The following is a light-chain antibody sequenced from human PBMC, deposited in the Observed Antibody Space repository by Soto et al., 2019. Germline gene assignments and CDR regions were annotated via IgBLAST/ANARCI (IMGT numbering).Light chain of an antibody. CDR1: QSPVSRVGNTS. CDR2: EVS. CDR3: MQATHWPPYT. J-gene: IGKJ2*01. V-gene: IGKV2-30*01. Sequence: DVVMTQSPLSRPVPLGKPAPTSCSSSQSPVSRVGNTSLNWFQLRPGQPPRRLIYEVSNRDSGVPDRFSGSGSGTDFTLKISRVEAEDVGVYYCMQATHWPPYTFGQGTKLEIK.